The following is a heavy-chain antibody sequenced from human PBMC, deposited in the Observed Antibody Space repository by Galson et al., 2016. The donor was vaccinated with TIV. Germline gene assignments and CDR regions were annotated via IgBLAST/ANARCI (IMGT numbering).Heavy chain of an antibody. J-gene: IGHJ4*02. CDR3: SRAREDFGVVGGFAFFLDY. CDR2: IYYTGSS. Sequence: LSLTCGVSGGSISSGGHYWSWIRQRPGKGLEYIGHIYYTGSSYYSPSLKSRVSMSVDTSTNHFSLKLRSVTGADTAVYVCSRAREDFGVVGGFAFFLDYWGQGALVTVSS. CDR1: GGSISSGGHY. V-gene: IGHV4-31*11. D-gene: IGHD3-3*01.